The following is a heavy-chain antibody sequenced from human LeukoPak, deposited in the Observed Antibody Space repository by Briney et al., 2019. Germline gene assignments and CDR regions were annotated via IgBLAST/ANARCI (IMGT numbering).Heavy chain of an antibody. J-gene: IGHJ4*02. D-gene: IGHD3-16*02. CDR2: IYYSGST. Sequence: SETLSLTCTVSGGSISSYYWSWIRQPPGKGLEWIGYIYYSGSTNYNPSLKSRVTISVDTSKNQFSLKLSSVTAADTAVYYCAGALRYYDYVWGSYRYGDFDYWGQGTLVTVSS. CDR3: AGALRYYDYVWGSYRYGDFDY. V-gene: IGHV4-59*01. CDR1: GGSISSYY.